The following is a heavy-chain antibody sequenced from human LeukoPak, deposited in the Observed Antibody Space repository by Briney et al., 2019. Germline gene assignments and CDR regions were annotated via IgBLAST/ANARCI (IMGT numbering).Heavy chain of an antibody. J-gene: IGHJ4*02. CDR3: ARVKDWAFDY. CDR2: ISYSGSNM. Sequence: GGSLRLSCAASGFTFNSYTMNWVRQAPGKGLEWVSFISYSGSNMYYADSVKGRFTISRDNAKNSLYLQMDSLRADDTAVYYCARVKDWAFDYWGQGTLVTVSS. CDR1: GFTFNSYT. D-gene: IGHD3-9*01. V-gene: IGHV3-48*01.